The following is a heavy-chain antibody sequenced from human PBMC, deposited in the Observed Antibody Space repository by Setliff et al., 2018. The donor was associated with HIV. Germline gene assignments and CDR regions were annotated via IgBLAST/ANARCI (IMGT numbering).Heavy chain of an antibody. CDR3: SRGPFGGVIAQYYFDY. J-gene: IGHJ4*02. Sequence: NPSETLSLTCAVSGDSVSDYSGSWIRQPPGKGLEWIGDISTFRVTNYSPTLQSRVTISMDTSKNQLSLNLSSATAADTAVYYCSRGPFGGVIAQYYFDYWGQGTLVTVSS. V-gene: IGHV4-4*09. CDR1: GDSVSDYS. D-gene: IGHD3-16*02. CDR2: ISTFRVT.